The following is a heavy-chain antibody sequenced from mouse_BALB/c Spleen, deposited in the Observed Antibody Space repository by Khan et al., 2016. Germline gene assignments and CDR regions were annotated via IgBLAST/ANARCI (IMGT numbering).Heavy chain of an antibody. CDR1: GYTFTDYT. CDR3: ARGRHFDF. V-gene: IGHV1-4*02. J-gene: IGHJ2*01. Sequence: QIQLVQSAAELARPGASVKMSCKATGYTFTDYTMHWVKQRPGQGLEWIGYFNPLSGYTDYNQTFTDKTTLTADKSSSTAYIQLSSLTSEDSAVYYCARGRHFDFWGQGTTLTVSS. CDR2: FNPLSGYT.